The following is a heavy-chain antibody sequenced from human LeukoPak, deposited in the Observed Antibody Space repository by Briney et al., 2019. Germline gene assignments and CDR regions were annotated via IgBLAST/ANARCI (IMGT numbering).Heavy chain of an antibody. V-gene: IGHV1-18*01. CDR2: ISAYNGNT. D-gene: IGHD2-2*01. J-gene: IGHJ4*02. CDR1: GYTFTSYG. Sequence: GASVKVSCKASGYTFTSYGISWVRQAPGQGLEWMGWISAYNGNTNYAQKLQGRVTMTTDTSTSTAYMELRSLRSDDTAVYYCARSQIVVVPAAADYWGQGTLVTVSS. CDR3: ARSQIVVVPAAADY.